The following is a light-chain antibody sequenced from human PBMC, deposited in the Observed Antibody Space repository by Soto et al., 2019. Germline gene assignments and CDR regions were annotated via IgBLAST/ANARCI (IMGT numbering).Light chain of an antibody. CDR3: SSYTSGSTLVV. CDR2: EVS. J-gene: IGLJ2*01. V-gene: IGLV2-14*01. Sequence: QSALTQPASLSGSPGQSITISCTGTSSDVGGYNYVSWYQQHPGKAPRLMIFEVSNRPSGVSNRFSGSKSGNTASLTISGLQAEDEADYYCSSYTSGSTLVVFGGGTKLTVL. CDR1: SSDVGGYNY.